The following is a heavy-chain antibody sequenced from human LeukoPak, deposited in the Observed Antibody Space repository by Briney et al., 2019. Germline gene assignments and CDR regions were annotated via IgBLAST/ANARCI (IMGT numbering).Heavy chain of an antibody. CDR3: ARNGGNSDYDY. Sequence: SETLSLTCAVSGGSISSSSSICWTWVRQPPGKGLEWIGEIYHSGATNYNPSLKSRVTMLLDKSKNQFSLKLNSVTAADTAVYYCARNGGNSDYDYWGQGTLVTVSS. CDR2: IYHSGAT. D-gene: IGHD4-23*01. V-gene: IGHV4-4*02. CDR1: GGSISSSSSIC. J-gene: IGHJ4*02.